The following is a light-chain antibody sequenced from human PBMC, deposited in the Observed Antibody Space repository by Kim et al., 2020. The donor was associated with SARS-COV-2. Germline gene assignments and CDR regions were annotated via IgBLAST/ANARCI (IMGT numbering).Light chain of an antibody. J-gene: IGKJ1*01. CDR1: QSVSSSY. Sequence: SPGERATLPGRASQSVSSSYLAWYQQKPGEAPRLLNYGASSRATGIPDRFSGSGSGTDFTLTISRLEPEDFAVYYCQQYGNSPRTFGQGTKVDIK. CDR3: QQYGNSPRT. CDR2: GAS. V-gene: IGKV3-20*01.